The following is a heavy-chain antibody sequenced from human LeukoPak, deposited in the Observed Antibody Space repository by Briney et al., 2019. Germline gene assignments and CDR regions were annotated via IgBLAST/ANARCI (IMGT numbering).Heavy chain of an antibody. CDR2: IYSGGST. CDR1: GFTVSSNY. Sequence: GGSLRLSCAASGFTVSSNYMSWVRQAPGKGLEWVSVIYSGGSTYYADSVKGRFTISRDNSKNTLYLQVNSLKAEATAVYYCARDPDGYRQGHHFDYWGQGTLVTVSS. J-gene: IGHJ4*02. CDR3: ARDPDGYRQGHHFDY. V-gene: IGHV3-66*01. D-gene: IGHD5-18*01.